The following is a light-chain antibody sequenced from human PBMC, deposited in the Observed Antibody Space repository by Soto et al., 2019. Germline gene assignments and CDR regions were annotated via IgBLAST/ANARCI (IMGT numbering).Light chain of an antibody. CDR2: GVS. CDR1: NNDVGGYNY. CDR3: NSYGGNTNVV. V-gene: IGLV2-14*03. Sequence: QSALTQPASVSGSPGQSITISCTGTNNDVGGYNYVSWYQQHPGKAPKLLIYGVSDRPSGVSDRFSGYKSGNAASLTISGLQAEDGGDYYCNSYGGNTNVVFGGGTKVTVL. J-gene: IGLJ2*01.